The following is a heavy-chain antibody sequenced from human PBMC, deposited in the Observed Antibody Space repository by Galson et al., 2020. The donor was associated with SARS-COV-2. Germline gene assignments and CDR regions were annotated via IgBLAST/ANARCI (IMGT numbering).Heavy chain of an antibody. J-gene: IGHJ6*02. Sequence: ASVKVSCKVSGYTLTELSMHWVRQAPGKGLEWMGGFDHEDGETIYAQKFQGRVTMTEDTSTDTAYMELSSLRSEDTAVYYCATTGTYDFWSGYYTRSYYYYYGMDVWGQGTTVTVSS. D-gene: IGHD3-3*01. CDR2: FDHEDGET. CDR3: ATTGTYDFWSGYYTRSYYYYYGMDV. V-gene: IGHV1-24*01. CDR1: GYTLTELS.